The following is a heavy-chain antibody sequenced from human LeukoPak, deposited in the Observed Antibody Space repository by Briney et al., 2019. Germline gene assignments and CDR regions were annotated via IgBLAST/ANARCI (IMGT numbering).Heavy chain of an antibody. CDR3: ARVGDYGDYFDF. V-gene: IGHV4-30-2*01. Sequence: SETLSLTCAVSGGSISSGGYSWSWIRQPPGKGLEWIGYIYHSGSTYYNPSLKSRVTISVDRSENQFSLKLSSVAAADTAVYYCARVGDYGDYFDFWGQGTLVTVSS. J-gene: IGHJ4*02. CDR1: GGSISSGGYS. CDR2: IYHSGST. D-gene: IGHD4-17*01.